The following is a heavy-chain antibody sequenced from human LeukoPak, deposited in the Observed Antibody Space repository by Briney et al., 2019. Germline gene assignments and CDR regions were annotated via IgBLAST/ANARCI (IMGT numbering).Heavy chain of an antibody. CDR2: IYTSGST. Sequence: PSETLSLTCTVSGGSISSGSYYWSWIRQPAGKGLEWIGRIYTSGSTNYNPSLKSRVTISVDTSKNQFSLKLSSVTAADTAVYYCARDSGYYFFDYWGQGTLVTVSS. J-gene: IGHJ4*02. CDR3: ARDSGYYFFDY. V-gene: IGHV4-61*02. D-gene: IGHD3-22*01. CDR1: GGSISSGSYY.